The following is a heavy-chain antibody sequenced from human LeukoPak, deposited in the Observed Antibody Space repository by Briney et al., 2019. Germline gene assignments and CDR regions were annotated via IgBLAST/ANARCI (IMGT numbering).Heavy chain of an antibody. CDR2: ISSSGSTT. V-gene: IGHV3-48*02. D-gene: IGHD6-19*01. Sequence: GGSLRLSCAASGLTFSSYSMNWVRQAPGKGLEWVSYISSSGSTTYYADSVKGRFTISRDNAKNSLYLQMNSLRDEDTAVYYCARARTYNSGWYVFDFWGQGTLVTVSS. CDR3: ARARTYNSGWYVFDF. J-gene: IGHJ4*02. CDR1: GLTFSSYS.